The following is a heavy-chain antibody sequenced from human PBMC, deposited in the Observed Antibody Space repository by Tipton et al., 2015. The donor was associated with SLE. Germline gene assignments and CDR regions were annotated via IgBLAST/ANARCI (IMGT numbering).Heavy chain of an antibody. CDR1: GGSISSYY. V-gene: IGHV4-59*08. CDR2: IYYSGST. Sequence: TLSLTCTVSGGSISSYYWSWIRQPPGKGLEWIGYIYYSGSTNYNPSLKSRVTILVDTSKTQFSLKLSSVTAADTAVYYCARHISPLGAFDIWGQGTMVTVSS. CDR3: ARHISPLGAFDI. D-gene: IGHD7-27*01. J-gene: IGHJ3*02.